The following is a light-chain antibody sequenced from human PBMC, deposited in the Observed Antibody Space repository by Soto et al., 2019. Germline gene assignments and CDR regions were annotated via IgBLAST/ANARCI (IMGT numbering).Light chain of an antibody. CDR3: QQRNNWPRLT. J-gene: IGKJ4*01. V-gene: IGKV3-11*01. Sequence: EIVLTQSPATLSLSPGERATLSCRASQSVNNNFAWYQQKPGQAPRLLIYDISSRATGVPARFSGSGSGTDFTLTISSLEPEVFAVYYCQQRNNWPRLTFGGGTKVEIK. CDR2: DIS. CDR1: QSVNNN.